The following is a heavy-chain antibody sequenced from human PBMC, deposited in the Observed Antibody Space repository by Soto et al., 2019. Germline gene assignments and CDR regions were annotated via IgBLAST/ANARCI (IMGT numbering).Heavy chain of an antibody. CDR3: AKEMSTIYFDY. V-gene: IGHV3-43*01. CDR1: GFTFHAYT. J-gene: IGHJ4*02. Sequence: GSLRLSCAASGFTFHAYTMHWVRHAPGKGLEWVSFINWNGDTKKYADSVRGRFTVSRDNSRNSLYLQMNSLTTEDTAFYYCAKEMSTIYFDYWGQGALVTVSS. D-gene: IGHD1-1*01. CDR2: INWNGDTK.